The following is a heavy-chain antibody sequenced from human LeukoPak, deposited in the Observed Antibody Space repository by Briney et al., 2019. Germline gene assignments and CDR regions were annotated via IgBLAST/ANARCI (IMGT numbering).Heavy chain of an antibody. CDR1: GFSFSNYA. J-gene: IGHJ4*02. D-gene: IGHD1-26*01. V-gene: IGHV3-64D*09. CDR2: INGNGDGT. Sequence: GGSLRLSCSASGFSFSNYAMNWVRQAPGKGLEYVAGINGNGDGTHHADSVKGRFTISRDNSKDMLYLQMRSLRVVDTAVYYCVKTIVGATFDYWGQGTLVTVSS. CDR3: VKTIVGATFDY.